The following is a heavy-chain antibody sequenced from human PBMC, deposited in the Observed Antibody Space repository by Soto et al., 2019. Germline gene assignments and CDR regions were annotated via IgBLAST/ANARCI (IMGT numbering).Heavy chain of an antibody. Sequence: PGGSLRLSCAASGFTFSSYGMHWVRQAPGKGLEWVAVISYDGSNKYYADSVKGRFTISRDNSKNTLYLQMNSLRAEDTAVYYCAKDLGGSVWFGELSFYYWGQGTLVTVS. J-gene: IGHJ4*02. D-gene: IGHD3-10*01. CDR2: ISYDGSNK. V-gene: IGHV3-30*18. CDR1: GFTFSSYG. CDR3: AKDLGGSVWFGELSFYY.